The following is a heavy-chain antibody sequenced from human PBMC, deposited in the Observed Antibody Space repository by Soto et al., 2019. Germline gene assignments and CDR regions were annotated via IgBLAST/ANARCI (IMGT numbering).Heavy chain of an antibody. CDR2: IYHAGST. CDR1: GFSINRCDY. D-gene: IGHD6-19*01. V-gene: IGHV4-38-2*01. J-gene: IGHJ4*02. CDR3: ARVDRSGWTPNYFDY. Sequence: SETLSVTWVVSGFSINRCDYWGRVRQPPGKGLEWIGTIYHAGSTFYNPSPKSRATIPXXXXXXQXPXKXXXXTAXDTALYYCARVDRSGWTPNYFDYWGQGTVVTVS.